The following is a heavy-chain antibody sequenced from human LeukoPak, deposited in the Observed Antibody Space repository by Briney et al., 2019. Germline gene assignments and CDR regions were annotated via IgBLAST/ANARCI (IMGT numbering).Heavy chain of an antibody. Sequence: GESLKISCRGSGDSLTSCWIGWVRQMPGRGLDCMGIIYPGDSDTRYRPSFQGQVTISADKSISTAYLQWIGLKASDTAMYYCARQCTNSSFYYYYYGMDVWGQGTTVTVSS. J-gene: IGHJ6*02. D-gene: IGHD2-2*01. V-gene: IGHV5-51*01. CDR2: IYPGDSDT. CDR1: GDSLTSCW. CDR3: ARQCTNSSFYYYYYGMDV.